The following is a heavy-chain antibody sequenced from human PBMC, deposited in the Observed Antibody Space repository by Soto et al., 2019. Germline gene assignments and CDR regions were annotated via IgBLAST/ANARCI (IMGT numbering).Heavy chain of an antibody. J-gene: IGHJ4*02. D-gene: IGHD2-2*02. CDR3: ARGGPLYGAIFDY. CDR2: IYYSGST. CDR1: GGSISSYY. V-gene: IGHV4-59*01. Sequence: QVQLQESGPGLVKPSETLSLTCTVSGGSISSYYWSWIRQPPGKGLEWLGYIYYSGSTNYNPSLQSGVPISVDTAKNQFSLKLSSVTAADTAVYYWARGGPLYGAIFDYWGQGTLVTVSS.